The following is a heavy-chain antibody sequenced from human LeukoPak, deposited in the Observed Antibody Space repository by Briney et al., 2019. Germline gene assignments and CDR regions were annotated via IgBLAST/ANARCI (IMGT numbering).Heavy chain of an antibody. CDR1: GYCFTSYW. V-gene: IGHV5-51*01. D-gene: IGHD6-19*01. CDR3: ARLTVAGTLSLGY. CDR2: IYPGDSDT. Sequence: GGSLQISCKGSGYCFTSYWIGWVRPMPGKGLEWMGIIYPGDSDTRYSPSFQGQVTISADKSISTAYLQWSSLKASDTAMYYCARLTVAGTLSLGYWGQGTLVTVSS. J-gene: IGHJ4*02.